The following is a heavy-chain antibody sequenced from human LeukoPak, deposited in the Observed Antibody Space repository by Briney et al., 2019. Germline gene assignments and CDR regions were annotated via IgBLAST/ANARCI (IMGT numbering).Heavy chain of an antibody. V-gene: IGHV3-9*01. CDR1: GFTFDDYA. CDR2: ISWNSGSI. D-gene: IGHD6-19*01. CDR3: AKDMAGDTKNYFDY. J-gene: IGHJ4*02. Sequence: GGSLRLSCAASGFTFDDYAMHWVRLAPGKGLEWVSGISWNSGSIGYADSVKGRFTISRDNAKNSLYLQMNSLRAEDTALYYCAKDMAGDTKNYFDYWGQGTLVTVSS.